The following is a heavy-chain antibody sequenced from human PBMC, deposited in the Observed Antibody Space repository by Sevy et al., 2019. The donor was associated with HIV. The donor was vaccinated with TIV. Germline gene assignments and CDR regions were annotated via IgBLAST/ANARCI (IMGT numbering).Heavy chain of an antibody. CDR2: INPNSGGT. CDR1: GYTFTGYY. J-gene: IGHJ5*02. V-gene: IGHV1-2*06. Sequence: ASVKVSCKASGYTFTGYYMHWVRQAPGQGLEWMGRINPNSGGTNYAQKFQGRVTMTRDTSISTAYMELGRLRSDDTAGYYCARGGYSSGWPRKNWFDPWGQGTLVTVSS. CDR3: ARGGYSSGWPRKNWFDP. D-gene: IGHD6-19*01.